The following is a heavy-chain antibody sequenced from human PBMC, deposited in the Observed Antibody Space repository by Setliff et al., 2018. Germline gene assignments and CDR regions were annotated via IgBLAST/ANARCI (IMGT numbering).Heavy chain of an antibody. V-gene: IGHV4-31*03. D-gene: IGHD3-3*01. CDR2: IYYSGST. CDR1: GGSISSSSYY. CDR3: ARGGAAESYDFWSGMYYYYYYYMDV. J-gene: IGHJ6*03. Sequence: TLSLTCTVSGGSISSSSYYWGWIRQPPGKGLEWIGYIYYSGSTYYNPSLKSRVTISVDTSKNQFSLKLSSVTAADTAVYYCARGGAAESYDFWSGMYYYYYYYMDVWGKGTTVTVSS.